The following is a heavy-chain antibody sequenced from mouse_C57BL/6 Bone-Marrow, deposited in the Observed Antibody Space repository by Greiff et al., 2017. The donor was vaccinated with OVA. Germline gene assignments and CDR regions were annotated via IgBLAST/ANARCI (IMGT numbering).Heavy chain of an antibody. V-gene: IGHV3-6*01. CDR2: ISYDGSN. Sequence: EVQLQQSGPGLVKPSQSLSLTCSVTGYSITSGYYWNWIRQFPGNKLEWMGYISYDGSNNYNPSLKNRISITRDTSKNQFFLKLNSVTTEDTATYYCAREGFYYGSSYGYWGQGTTLTVSS. J-gene: IGHJ2*01. D-gene: IGHD1-1*01. CDR1: GYSITSGYY. CDR3: AREGFYYGSSYGY.